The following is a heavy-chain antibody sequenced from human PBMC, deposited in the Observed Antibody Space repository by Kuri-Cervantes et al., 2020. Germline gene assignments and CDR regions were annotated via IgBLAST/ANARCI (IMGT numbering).Heavy chain of an antibody. V-gene: IGHV4-59*01. CDR2: FSYSGST. J-gene: IGHJ6*03. Sequence: GSLRLSCTVSGASISSYYWSWIRQPPGKGLEWIGFFSYSGSTNNNPSLKSRVTISVDTSKNQFSLKLTSVTAADTAVYYCARGDYYYYYYMDVWGKGTSVTVSS. CDR1: GASISSYY. CDR3: ARGDYYYYYYMDV. D-gene: IGHD2-21*02.